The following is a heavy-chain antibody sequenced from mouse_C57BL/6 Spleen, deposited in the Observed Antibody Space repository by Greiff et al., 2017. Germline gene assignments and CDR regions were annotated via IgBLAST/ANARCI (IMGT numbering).Heavy chain of an antibody. D-gene: IGHD1-1*01. CDR1: GYTFTSYW. CDR2: IDPSDSET. Sequence: VKLQQPGAELVRPGSSVKLSCKASGYTFTSYWMHWVKQRPIQGLEWIGNIDPSDSETHYNQKFKDKATLTVDKSSSTAYMQLSSLTSEDSAVYYCARQGLRYYYAMDYWGQGTSVTVSS. V-gene: IGHV1-52*01. J-gene: IGHJ4*01. CDR3: ARQGLRYYYAMDY.